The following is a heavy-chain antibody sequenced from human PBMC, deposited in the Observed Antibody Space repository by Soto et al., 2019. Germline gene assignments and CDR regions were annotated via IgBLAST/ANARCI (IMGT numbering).Heavy chain of an antibody. CDR1: GFTFSSYG. CDR3: ARNHVSRNDYYVIDV. Sequence: GGSLRLSCAASGFTFSSYGMHWVRQAPGKGLEWVAVIWYDGSNKYYADSVKGRFTISRDNSKNTLYLQMNRLRDEDSALYYCARNHVSRNDYYVIDVWGQGTTVTVSS. J-gene: IGHJ6*02. CDR2: IWYDGSNK. V-gene: IGHV3-33*01.